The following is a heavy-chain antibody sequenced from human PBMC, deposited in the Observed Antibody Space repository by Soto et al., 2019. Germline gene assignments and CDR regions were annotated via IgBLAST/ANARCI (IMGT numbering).Heavy chain of an antibody. CDR2: ISAYNGNT. V-gene: IGHV1-18*01. J-gene: IGHJ5*02. D-gene: IGHD3-10*01. CDR3: AREGPITMVRDPPNWFDP. Sequence: GASVKVSCKASGYTFTSYGISWVRQAPGQGLEWMGWISAYNGNTNYAQKLQGRVTMTTDTSTSTAYMELRSLRSDDTAVYYCAREGPITMVRDPPNWFDPWGQGTLVTVS. CDR1: GYTFTSYG.